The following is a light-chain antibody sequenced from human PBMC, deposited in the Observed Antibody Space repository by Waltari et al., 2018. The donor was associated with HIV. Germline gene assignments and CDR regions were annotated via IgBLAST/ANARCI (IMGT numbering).Light chain of an antibody. V-gene: IGLV2-14*03. CDR2: GGD. CDR3: SSYANSDTLV. Sequence: QSALTQPASVSGSPGQPVTTSCTGTRNEIGFSKLVSWYRQHPGEAPQLMIYGGDARPLGVSDRFSGSKSGNTASLTISTLQPEDEADYYCSSYANSDTLVFGGGTKLTVL. CDR1: RNEIGFSKL. J-gene: IGLJ3*02.